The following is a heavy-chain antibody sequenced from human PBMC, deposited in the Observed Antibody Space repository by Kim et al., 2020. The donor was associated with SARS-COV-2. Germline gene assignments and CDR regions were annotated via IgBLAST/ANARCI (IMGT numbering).Heavy chain of an antibody. Sequence: YADSVKGRFNISRDNSKNTLYLQMNSLRAEDTAVYYCAKEYYSSSRFFDYWGQGTLVTVSS. CDR3: AKEYYSSSRFFDY. V-gene: IGHV3-23*01. D-gene: IGHD6-13*01. J-gene: IGHJ4*02.